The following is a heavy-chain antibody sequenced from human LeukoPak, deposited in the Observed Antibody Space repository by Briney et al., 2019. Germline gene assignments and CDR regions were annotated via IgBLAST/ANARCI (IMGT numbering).Heavy chain of an antibody. D-gene: IGHD5-18*01. CDR3: ARDFYGDTAIFD. Sequence: GGSLRLSCAASGFTFSSYAMHWVRQAPGKGLEWVAVISYDGSNKHYADSVKGRFTISRDNSKNTLYLQMNSLRAEDTAVYYCARDFYGDTAIFDWGQGTLVTVSS. CDR1: GFTFSSYA. CDR2: ISYDGSNK. J-gene: IGHJ4*02. V-gene: IGHV3-30*04.